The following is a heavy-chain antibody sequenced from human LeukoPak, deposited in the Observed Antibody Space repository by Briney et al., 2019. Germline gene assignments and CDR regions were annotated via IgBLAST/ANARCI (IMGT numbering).Heavy chain of an antibody. CDR1: GFTFSSYD. J-gene: IGHJ4*02. D-gene: IGHD5-12*01. V-gene: IGHV3-13*01. CDR2: IGTAGDT. CDR3: ARDRYGYGAIDY. Sequence: GGSLRLSCAASGFTFSSYDMHWVRQAPGKGLEWVSAIGTAGDTYYPGSVKGRFTISRENAKNSLYLQMNSLRAGDTAVYYCARDRYGYGAIDYWGQGTLVTVSS.